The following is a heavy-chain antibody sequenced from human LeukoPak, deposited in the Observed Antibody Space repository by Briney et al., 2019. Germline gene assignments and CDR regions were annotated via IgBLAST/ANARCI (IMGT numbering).Heavy chain of an antibody. CDR2: ISWNSGSI. V-gene: IGHV3-9*01. J-gene: IGHJ4*02. D-gene: IGHD6-19*01. CDR3: AKDNADGYSSGWYYFDY. Sequence: GGSLRLSCAASGFTFDDYAMHWARQAPGKGLEWVSGISWNSGSIGYADSVKGRFTISRDNAKNSLYLQMNSLRAEDTALYYCAKDNADGYSSGWYYFDYWGQGTLVTVSS. CDR1: GFTFDDYA.